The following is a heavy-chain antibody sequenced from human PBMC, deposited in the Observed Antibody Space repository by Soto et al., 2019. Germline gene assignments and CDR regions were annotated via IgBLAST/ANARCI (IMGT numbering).Heavy chain of an antibody. CDR2: IYYSGST. J-gene: IGHJ1*01. D-gene: IGHD3-10*01. Sequence: SETLSLTCTGSGGSISSDYWSWIRQPPGKGLEWIGYIYYSGSTNYNPSLKSRVTISVDTSKNQFSLKLSSVTAADTAVYYCARSRTTVPPSGLPHSAQRTLVPVSS. V-gene: IGHV4-59*01. CDR3: ARSRTTVPPSGLPH. CDR1: GGSISSDY.